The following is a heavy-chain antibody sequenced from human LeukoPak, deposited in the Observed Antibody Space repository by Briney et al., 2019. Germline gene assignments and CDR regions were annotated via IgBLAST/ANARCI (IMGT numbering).Heavy chain of an antibody. J-gene: IGHJ6*02. CDR1: GGSFSGYY. CDR2: INHSGST. V-gene: IGHV4-34*01. D-gene: IGHD3-10*01. Sequence: SETLSLTCAVYGGSFSGYYWSWIRQPPGKGLEWIGEINHSGSTNYNPSLKSRVTISVDTSKNQFSLKLSSVTAADTAVYYCASVRAVRGLGMGKAYYYYYGMDVWGQGTTVTVSS. CDR3: ASVRAVRGLGMGKAYYYYYGMDV.